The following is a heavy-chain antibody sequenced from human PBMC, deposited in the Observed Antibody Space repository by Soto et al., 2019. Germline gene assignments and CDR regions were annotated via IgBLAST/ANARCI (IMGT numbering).Heavy chain of an antibody. J-gene: IGHJ6*03. V-gene: IGHV3-23*01. CDR1: GFTFSSYA. D-gene: IGHD2-2*01. CDR3: AKDPHPQYCSSTSCYDTLWYYYYYMDV. Sequence: GGSLRLSCAASGFTFSSYAMSWVRQAPGKGLEWVSAISGSGGSTYYADSVKGRFTISRDNSKNTLYLQMNSLRAEDTAVYYCAKDPHPQYCSSTSCYDTLWYYYYYMDVWGKGTTVTVSS. CDR2: ISGSGGST.